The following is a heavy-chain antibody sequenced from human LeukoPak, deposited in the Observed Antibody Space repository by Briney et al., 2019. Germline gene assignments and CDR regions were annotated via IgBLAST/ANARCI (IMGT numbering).Heavy chain of an antibody. CDR3: ARDIVSGPPFDY. CDR1: GYTFTSYG. V-gene: IGHV1-18*01. D-gene: IGHD2-15*01. Sequence: ASVKVSCKASGYTFTSYGFSWVRQAPGQGLEWMGWISAYNGDTNYAQKVQGRVTMTTDTSTSTAYMKLRSLRSDDTAIYYCARDIVSGPPFDYWGQGTLVTVSS. CDR2: ISAYNGDT. J-gene: IGHJ4*02.